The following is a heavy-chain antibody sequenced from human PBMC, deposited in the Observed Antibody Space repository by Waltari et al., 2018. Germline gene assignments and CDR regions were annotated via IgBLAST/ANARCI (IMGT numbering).Heavy chain of an antibody. J-gene: IGHJ6*02. CDR3: ARHRRLRNKFYYDIDV. CDR2: IFTSGSP. Sequence: QVQLQESGPGLVKASETLSLTCSVSGGSISGYFWSWVRKPAGKGLEWIGRIFTSGSPNHNPTLKSRVTMSLDTSNNQFSLSLSSVTAADTGVYYCARHRRLRNKFYYDIDVWGQGTTVSLSS. V-gene: IGHV4-4*07. D-gene: IGHD3-16*01. CDR1: GGSISGYF.